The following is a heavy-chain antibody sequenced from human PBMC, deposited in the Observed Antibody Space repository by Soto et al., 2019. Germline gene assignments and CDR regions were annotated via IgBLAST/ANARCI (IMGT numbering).Heavy chain of an antibody. CDR3: TRDRGGERSTGAILQV. V-gene: IGHV3-49*04. D-gene: IGHD1-26*01. Sequence: GGSLRLSCTASGFTFGDYAMSWVRQAPGKGLEWVGFIRSKAYGGTTEYAASVKGRFTISRDDSKSIAYLQMNSLKTEDTAVYYCTRDRGGERSTGAILQVWGQGTLVTVPS. J-gene: IGHJ4*02. CDR1: GFTFGDYA. CDR2: IRSKAYGGTT.